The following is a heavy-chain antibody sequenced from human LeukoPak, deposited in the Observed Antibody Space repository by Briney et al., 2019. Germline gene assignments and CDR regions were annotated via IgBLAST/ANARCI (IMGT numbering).Heavy chain of an antibody. CDR2: INHSGST. J-gene: IGHJ5*02. V-gene: IGHV4-34*01. CDR3: ARKGVGTAAGGGDWFDP. Sequence: PSETLSLTCTVSGGSISSYYLSWIRQPPGKGLEWIGEINHSGSTNYNPSLKSRVTISVDTSKNQFSLKLSSVTAADTAVYYCARKGVGTAAGGGDWFDPWGQGTLVTVSS. D-gene: IGHD6-13*01. CDR1: GGSISSYY.